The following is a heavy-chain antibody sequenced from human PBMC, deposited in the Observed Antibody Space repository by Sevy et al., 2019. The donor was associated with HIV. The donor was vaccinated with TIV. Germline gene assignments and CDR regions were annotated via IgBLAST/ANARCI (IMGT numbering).Heavy chain of an antibody. CDR3: ARAVGSLWFGELFTNYYYYYYMDV. Sequence: ASVKVSCKASGGTFSSYAISWVRQAPGQGLEWMGGIIPIFGTANYAQKFQGRVTITVDKSTSTAYMELSSLRSEDTAVYYCARAVGSLWFGELFTNYYYYYYMDVWGKGTTVTVSS. V-gene: IGHV1-69*06. CDR1: GGTFSSYA. D-gene: IGHD3-10*01. CDR2: IIPIFGTA. J-gene: IGHJ6*03.